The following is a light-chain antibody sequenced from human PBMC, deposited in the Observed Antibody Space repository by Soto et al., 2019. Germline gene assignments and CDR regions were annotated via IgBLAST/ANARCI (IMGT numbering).Light chain of an antibody. CDR1: QSVSSNY. V-gene: IGKV3-20*01. CDR3: QQYGSSGT. Sequence: DIVLTQSPGTLSLSPGERATLSCRASQSVSSNYVAWHQQKPGQGPRLLIYGTSNRATGIPDRFSGSGSGTDFTLAISRLEPEDFAVYYCQQYGSSGTFGQGTKVDIK. CDR2: GTS. J-gene: IGKJ1*01.